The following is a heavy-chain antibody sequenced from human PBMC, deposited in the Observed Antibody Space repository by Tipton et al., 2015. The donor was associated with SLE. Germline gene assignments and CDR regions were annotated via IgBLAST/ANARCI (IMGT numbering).Heavy chain of an antibody. J-gene: IGHJ4*02. D-gene: IGHD3-22*01. V-gene: IGHV4-59*11. Sequence: TLSLTCTVSCGSISSHYWSWIRQPPGKGLEWIGYIYYSGSTNYNPSLKRRATISVDTSKNQFSLKLSSVPAADTAVYYCARGGPDSSGDDYWGQGTLVTVSS. CDR3: ARGGPDSSGDDY. CDR1: CGSISSHY. CDR2: IYYSGST.